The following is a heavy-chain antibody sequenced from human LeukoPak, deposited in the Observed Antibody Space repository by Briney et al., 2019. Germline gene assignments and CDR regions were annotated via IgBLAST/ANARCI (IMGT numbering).Heavy chain of an antibody. CDR2: IYSGGST. Sequence: GGSLRLSCAASGFTFSSYTMNWVRQAPGKGLEWVSVIYSGGSTYYADSVKGRFTISRDNSKNTLYLQMNSLRAEDTAVYYCARGYYDRGGPFDYWGQGTLVTVSS. J-gene: IGHJ4*02. CDR1: GFTFSSYT. D-gene: IGHD3-22*01. V-gene: IGHV3-66*02. CDR3: ARGYYDRGGPFDY.